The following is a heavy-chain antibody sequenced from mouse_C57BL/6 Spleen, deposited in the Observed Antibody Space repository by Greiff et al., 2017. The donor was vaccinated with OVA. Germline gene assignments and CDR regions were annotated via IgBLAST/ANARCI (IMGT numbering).Heavy chain of an antibody. CDR2: INPNNGGT. V-gene: IGHV1-26*01. CDR1: GYTFTDYY. CDR3: ARCLTGNYAMDY. J-gene: IGHJ4*01. D-gene: IGHD4-1*01. Sequence: VQLQQSGPELVKPGASVKISCKASGYTFTDYYMNWVKQSHGKSLEWIGDINPNNGGTSYNQKFKGKATLTVDKAARTAYMELSSLTSEDSAVYYCARCLTGNYAMDYWGQGTSGTVSS.